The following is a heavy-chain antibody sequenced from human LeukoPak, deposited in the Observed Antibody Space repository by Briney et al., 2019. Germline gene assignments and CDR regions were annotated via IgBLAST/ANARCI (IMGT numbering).Heavy chain of an antibody. V-gene: IGHV1-18*01. D-gene: IGHD6-13*01. CDR1: GYTFTSYG. J-gene: IGHJ4*02. CDR3: ARDKKVAAAGPIDY. CDR2: ISAYNGNT. Sequence: ASVKVSCKASGYTFTSYGISWVRQAPGQGLERMGWISAYNGNTNYAQKLQGRVTMTTDTSTSTAYMELRSLRSDDTAVYYCARDKKVAAAGPIDYWGQGTLVTVSS.